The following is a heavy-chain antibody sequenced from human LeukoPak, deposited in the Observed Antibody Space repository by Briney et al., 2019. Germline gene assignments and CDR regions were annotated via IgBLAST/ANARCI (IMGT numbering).Heavy chain of an antibody. CDR1: GGSFSGYY. J-gene: IGHJ4*02. D-gene: IGHD3-3*01. CDR3: ARVKRYDFWSGYYHWDDCVGY. CDR2: INHSGST. Sequence: SETLSLTCAAYGGSFSGYYWSWIRQPPGKGLEWIGEINHSGSTYYNPSFKSRVTISVDTSKNQFSLRLSSVTAADTAVYYCARVKRYDFWSGYYHWDDCVGYWGQGTLVTVSS. V-gene: IGHV4-34*01.